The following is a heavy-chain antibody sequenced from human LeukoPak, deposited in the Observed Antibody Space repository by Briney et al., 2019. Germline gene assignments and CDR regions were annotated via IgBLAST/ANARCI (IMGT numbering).Heavy chain of an antibody. CDR2: INHSGST. Sequence: PSETLSLTCAVYGGSFSGYYWSWIRQPPGKGLEWIGEINHSGSTNYNPSLKSRVTISVDTSKNQFSLKLSSVTAADTAVYYCARAGWVRWFGELSKQNAFDIWGQGTMVTVSS. CDR1: GGSFSGYY. CDR3: ARAGWVRWFGELSKQNAFDI. D-gene: IGHD3-10*01. V-gene: IGHV4-34*01. J-gene: IGHJ3*02.